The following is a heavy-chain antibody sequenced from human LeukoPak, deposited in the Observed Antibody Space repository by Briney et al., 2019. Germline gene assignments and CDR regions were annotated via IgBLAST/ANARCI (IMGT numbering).Heavy chain of an antibody. CDR2: IYHSGST. J-gene: IGHJ5*02. V-gene: IGHV4-59*12. CDR3: ATTYGSYPNWFDP. CDR1: GGSISSYY. D-gene: IGHD3-10*01. Sequence: SETLSLTCTVSGGSISSYYWSWIRQPPGKGLEWTGYIYHSGSTNYNPSLKSRVTISVDTSKNQFSLKLSSVTAADTAVYYCATTYGSYPNWFDPWGQGTLVTVSS.